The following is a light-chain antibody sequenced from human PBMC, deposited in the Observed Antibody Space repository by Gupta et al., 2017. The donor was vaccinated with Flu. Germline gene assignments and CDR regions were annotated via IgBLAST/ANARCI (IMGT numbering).Light chain of an antibody. J-gene: IGLJ2*01. CDR3: AAWDNSLNGVV. CDR2: NTN. V-gene: IGLV1-44*01. CDR1: SSNIGNNN. Sequence: QSVLTQPPAPSATPAQTVTLSCSGTSSNIGNNNVNWYQHLPGTAPKLLIYNTNQQSSGGPDGFSCAKTGTSASLAISGLQYEDEADYYCAAWDNSLNGVVFGGGTKLTVL.